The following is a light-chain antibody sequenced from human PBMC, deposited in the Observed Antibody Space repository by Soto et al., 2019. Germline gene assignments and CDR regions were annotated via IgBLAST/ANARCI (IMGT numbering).Light chain of an antibody. V-gene: IGKV3-20*01. CDR2: GAS. CDR1: QSVSSNY. Sequence: ETEMTQSPVTLSVSPGERATFSCRASQSVSSNYFAWYQQKPGRAPRLLIYGASSRATDIPDRFSGSGSGTDFTLTISRLEPEDFAVYYCQQYGSSPGTFGQGTKGDIK. J-gene: IGKJ1*01. CDR3: QQYGSSPGT.